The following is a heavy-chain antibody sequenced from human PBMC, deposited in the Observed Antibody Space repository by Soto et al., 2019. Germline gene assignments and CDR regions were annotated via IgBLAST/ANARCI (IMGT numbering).Heavy chain of an antibody. CDR1: GGSFSGYY. CDR2: INHSGST. J-gene: IGHJ6*02. CDR3: IVVVPAANYYYGMDV. Sequence: QVQLQQWGAGLLKPSETLSLTCAVYGGSFSGYYWSWIRQPPGKGLEWIGEINHSGSTNYNPSLKSRVTISVDTSKNQVSLKLSSVTAADTAVPRDIVVVPAANYYYGMDVWGQGTTVTVSS. D-gene: IGHD2-2*01. V-gene: IGHV4-34*01.